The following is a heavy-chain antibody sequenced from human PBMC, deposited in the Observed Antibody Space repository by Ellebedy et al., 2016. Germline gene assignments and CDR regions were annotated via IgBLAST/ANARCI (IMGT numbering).Heavy chain of an antibody. D-gene: IGHD6-6*01. V-gene: IGHV3-9*01. J-gene: IGHJ6*02. CDR3: AKDTSDYYGLDV. Sequence: SLKISXVGSGFIFDDAAMHWVRQAPGKGPEWVSGINWNSGIIGYADSVKGRFTISRDNAKNSLYLQMNSLRPEDTALYYCAKDTSDYYGLDVWGQGTTVTVSS. CDR2: INWNSGII. CDR1: GFIFDDAA.